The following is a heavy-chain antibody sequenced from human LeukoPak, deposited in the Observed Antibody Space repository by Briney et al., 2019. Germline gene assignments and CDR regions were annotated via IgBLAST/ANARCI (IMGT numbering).Heavy chain of an antibody. CDR2: INPNSGGT. CDR3: ARAPYYDFWSGYVPTYYFDY. CDR1: GYTFTGYY. D-gene: IGHD3-3*01. J-gene: IGHJ4*02. Sequence: ASVKVSCKASGYTFTGYYMHWVRQAPGQGLEWMGWINPNSGGTNYAQKFQGRVTMTRDTSISTAYMELSRLRSDDTAVYYCARAPYYDFWSGYVPTYYFDYWGQGTLVTVSS. V-gene: IGHV1-2*02.